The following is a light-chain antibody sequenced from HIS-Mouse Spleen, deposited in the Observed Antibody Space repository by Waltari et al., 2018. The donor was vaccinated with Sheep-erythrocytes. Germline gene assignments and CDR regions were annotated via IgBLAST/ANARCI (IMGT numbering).Light chain of an antibody. J-gene: IGLJ2*01. CDR3: CSYAGSYTV. CDR1: SSDVGGYNY. V-gene: IGLV2-11*01. Sequence: QSALTQPRSVSGSPGQSVTISCTGTSSDVGGYNYVPWYQQPPGKAPKLMIYDVSKRPSGVPVRFSGSKSSNTASLTISGLQAEDEADYYCCSYAGSYTVFGGGTKLTVL. CDR2: DVS.